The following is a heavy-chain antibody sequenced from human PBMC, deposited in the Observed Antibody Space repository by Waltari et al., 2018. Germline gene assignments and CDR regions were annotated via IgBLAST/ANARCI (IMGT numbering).Heavy chain of an antibody. D-gene: IGHD3-16*01. CDR3: VRDDDGGMGAV. CDR1: GFTFSRFW. V-gene: IGHV3-7*01. CDR2: IYQDGSVT. Sequence: EVQLVESGGGLVQPGGSLRLSCAASGFTFSRFWMSWVRQAPGKGMDWVANIYQDGSVTNYVDSVKGRFTTSRDNARNSLYLQMNSLRADDTAVYYCVRDDDGGMGAVWGQGTTVTVSS. J-gene: IGHJ6*02.